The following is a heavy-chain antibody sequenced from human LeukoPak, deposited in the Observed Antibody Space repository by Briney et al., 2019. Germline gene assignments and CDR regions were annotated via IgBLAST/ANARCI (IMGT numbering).Heavy chain of an antibody. J-gene: IGHJ5*02. CDR1: GGSISGHY. CDR3: ARDSGGQYGSGNIWFDP. CDR2: IYYDGTT. D-gene: IGHD3-10*01. V-gene: IGHV4-59*11. Sequence: PSETLSLTCTVSGGSISGHYWSWIRQPPGKKREYSGYIYYDGTTNYNPSLRGRVTISVDTSKNQFSLNLKSVTAADTAVYYCARDSGGQYGSGNIWFDPWGQGTLVTVSS.